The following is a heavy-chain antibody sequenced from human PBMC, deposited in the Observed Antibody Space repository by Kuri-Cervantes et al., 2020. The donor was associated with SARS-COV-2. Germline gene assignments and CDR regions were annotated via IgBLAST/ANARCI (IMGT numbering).Heavy chain of an antibody. CDR3: ARARVRGLITAYYYYGMDV. D-gene: IGHD3-10*01. CDR1: GYSLTNYD. J-gene: IGHJ6*02. CDR2: INPNSGGT. V-gene: IGHV1-2*04. Sequence: ASVKVSCKASGYSLTNYDMIWVRQAPGQGLEWMGWINPNSGGTNYAQKFQGWVTMTRDTSINTAYMELSRLRSDDTAVYYCARARVRGLITAYYYYGMDVWGQGTTVTVSS.